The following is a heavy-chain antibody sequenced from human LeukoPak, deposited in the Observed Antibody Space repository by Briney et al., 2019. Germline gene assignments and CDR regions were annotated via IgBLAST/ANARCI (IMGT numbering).Heavy chain of an antibody. CDR1: GFTFDDYA. Sequence: GGSLRLSCAASGFTFDDYAMHWVRQAPEKGLEWVSGISWNSGSIGYADSVKGRFTISRDNAKNSLYLQMNSLRAEDTALYYCAKDRIAIFGVVSGFDPWGQGTLVTVSS. V-gene: IGHV3-9*01. CDR2: ISWNSGSI. J-gene: IGHJ5*02. CDR3: AKDRIAIFGVVSGFDP. D-gene: IGHD3-3*01.